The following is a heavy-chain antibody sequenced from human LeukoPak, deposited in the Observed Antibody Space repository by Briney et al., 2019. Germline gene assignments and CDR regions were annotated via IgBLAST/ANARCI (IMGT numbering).Heavy chain of an antibody. CDR1: EFTFSTYN. CDR2: ITSSSSSI. V-gene: IGHV3-48*02. Sequence: GGSLRISCAASEFTFSTYNINWVRQAPGKGLEWVSYITSSSSSIYYADSVKGRFTVSRDNAKNSLYLQMNSLRDEDTAVYYCARAQYSGFWYFDLWGRGTLVTVSS. J-gene: IGHJ2*01. D-gene: IGHD6-19*01. CDR3: ARAQYSGFWYFDL.